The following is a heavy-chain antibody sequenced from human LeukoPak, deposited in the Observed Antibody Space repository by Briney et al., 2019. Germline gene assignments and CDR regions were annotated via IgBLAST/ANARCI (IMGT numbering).Heavy chain of an antibody. V-gene: IGHV3-21*04. D-gene: IGHD3-10*01. CDR1: GFTFSSYS. CDR3: AKGLNGYGSGSYSHLDAFDI. CDR2: ISSSSSYI. Sequence: PGGSLRLSCAASGFTFSSYSMNWVRQAPGKGLEWVSSISSSSSYIYHADSVKGRFTISRDNAKDSLYLQMNSLRAEDTAVYYCAKGLNGYGSGSYSHLDAFDIWGQGTMVTVSS. J-gene: IGHJ3*02.